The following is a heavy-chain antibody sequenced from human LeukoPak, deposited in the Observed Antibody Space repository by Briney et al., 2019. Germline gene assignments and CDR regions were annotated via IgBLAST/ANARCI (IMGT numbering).Heavy chain of an antibody. J-gene: IGHJ6*03. Sequence: GGSLRLSCAASGFTFSSYAMSWVRQAPGEGVEWVSAISGSGGSTYYADSVKGRFTISRDNSKNTLYLQMNSLRAEDTAVYYCTTTTYGDYFSYYYYYYMDVWGKGTTVTISS. V-gene: IGHV3-23*01. CDR1: GFTFSSYA. CDR3: TTTTYGDYFSYYYYYYMDV. D-gene: IGHD4-17*01. CDR2: ISGSGGST.